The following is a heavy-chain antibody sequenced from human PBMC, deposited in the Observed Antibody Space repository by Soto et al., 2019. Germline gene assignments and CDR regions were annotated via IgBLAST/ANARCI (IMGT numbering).Heavy chain of an antibody. CDR2: IYYSGST. J-gene: IGHJ5*02. CDR1: GGSISSGGYY. Sequence: TLSLTCTVSGGSISSGGYYWSWIRQHPGKGLEWIGYIYYSGSTYYNPSLKSRVTISVDTSKNQFSLKLSSVTAADTAVYYCARSPDYIFRYWFDPWGQGTLVTVSS. D-gene: IGHD4-4*01. V-gene: IGHV4-30-4*08. CDR3: ARSPDYIFRYWFDP.